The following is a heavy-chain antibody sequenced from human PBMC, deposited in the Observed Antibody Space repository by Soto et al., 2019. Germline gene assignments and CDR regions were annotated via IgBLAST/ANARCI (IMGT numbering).Heavy chain of an antibody. J-gene: IGHJ4*02. CDR3: ARSRLQEMATTKLPPDY. V-gene: IGHV1-69*06. D-gene: IGHD5-12*01. CDR2: IIPIFGTA. CDR1: GGTFSSYA. Sequence: QVQLVQSGAKVKKPGSSVKVSCKASGGTFSSYAISWVRQAPGQGLEWMGGIIPIFGTANYAQKFQGRVTITADKSTSTAYMELSSLRSEDTAVYYCARSRLQEMATTKLPPDYWGQGTLVTVSS.